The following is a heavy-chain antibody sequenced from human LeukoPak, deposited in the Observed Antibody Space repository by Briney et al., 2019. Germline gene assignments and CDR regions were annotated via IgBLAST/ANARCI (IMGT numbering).Heavy chain of an antibody. J-gene: IGHJ4*02. Sequence: ASVKVSCKASGYTFTGYYMHWVRQAPGQGLEWMGRINPNSGGTNYAQKFQGRVTMTRGTSISTAYMELSRLRSDDTAVYYCARDINYGDYAFDYWGQGTLVTVSS. D-gene: IGHD4-17*01. CDR3: ARDINYGDYAFDY. CDR2: INPNSGGT. V-gene: IGHV1-2*06. CDR1: GYTFTGYY.